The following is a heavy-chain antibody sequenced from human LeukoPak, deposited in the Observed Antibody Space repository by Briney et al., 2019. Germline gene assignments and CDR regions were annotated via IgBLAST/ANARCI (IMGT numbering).Heavy chain of an antibody. CDR1: GSSISSYY. CDR3: ARSSKDQLLYMVDY. CDR2: IYTSGST. J-gene: IGHJ4*02. D-gene: IGHD2-2*02. Sequence: SETLSLTCTVSGSSISSYYWSWIRQPPGKGLEWIGYIYTSGSTNYNPSLKSRVTISVDTSKNQFSLKLSSVTAADTAVYYCARSSKDQLLYMVDYWGQGTLVTVSS. V-gene: IGHV4-4*09.